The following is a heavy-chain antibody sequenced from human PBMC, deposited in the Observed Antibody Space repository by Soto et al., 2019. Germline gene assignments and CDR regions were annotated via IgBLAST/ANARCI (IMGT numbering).Heavy chain of an antibody. V-gene: IGHV4-39*01. Sequence: SETLSLPCSVSGASTSSISYYWGWIRQHPGKGLEWIGNINYSGSTYYNPSLKSRVTISVDTSKNQFSLNLSSVTAADTAVYYCARTYYGGPGYWGQGTLVTVSS. D-gene: IGHD4-17*01. J-gene: IGHJ4*02. CDR3: ARTYYGGPGY. CDR2: INYSGST. CDR1: GASTSSISYY.